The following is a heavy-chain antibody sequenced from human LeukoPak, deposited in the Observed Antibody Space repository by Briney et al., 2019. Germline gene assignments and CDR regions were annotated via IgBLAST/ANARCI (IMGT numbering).Heavy chain of an antibody. D-gene: IGHD5-24*01. J-gene: IGHJ4*02. V-gene: IGHV4-59*01. CDR3: ARLRWLQLIDY. CDR1: GGSISSYY. Sequence: SETLSLTRTVSGGSISSYYWSWIRQPPGKGLEWIGYIYYSGSTNYNPSLKNRVTISVDTSKNQFSLKLSSVTAADTAVYYCARLRWLQLIDYWGQGTLVTVSS. CDR2: IYYSGST.